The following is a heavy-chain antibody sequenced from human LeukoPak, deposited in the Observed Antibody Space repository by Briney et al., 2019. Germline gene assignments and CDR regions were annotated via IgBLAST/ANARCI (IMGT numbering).Heavy chain of an antibody. CDR1: DGSISSSSYY. V-gene: IGHV4-39*07. D-gene: IGHD3-22*01. CDR3: ARAGGYYDSSGYYDY. J-gene: IGHJ4*02. Sequence: SETLSLTCTVSDGSISSSSYYWGWIRQPPGKGLEWIGSIYYSGSTYYNPSLKSRVTISVDRSKNQFSLKLSSVTAADTAVYYCARAGGYYDSSGYYDYWGQGTLVTVSS. CDR2: IYYSGST.